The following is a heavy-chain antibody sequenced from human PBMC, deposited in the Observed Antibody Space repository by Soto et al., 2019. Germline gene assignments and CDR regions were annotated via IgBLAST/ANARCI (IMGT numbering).Heavy chain of an antibody. J-gene: IGHJ4*02. CDR3: AKDASHNFDY. Sequence: QVQLVESGGGVVQPGRSLRLSCAASGFTFSHYAMHWGLQAPGKGLEWVALMSYDGSNEYYADSVKGRFTISRDNSKNTLYLQMNSLRADDTGVYFCAKDASHNFDYWGQGTLVSVSS. V-gene: IGHV3-30*18. CDR2: MSYDGSNE. CDR1: GFTFSHYA.